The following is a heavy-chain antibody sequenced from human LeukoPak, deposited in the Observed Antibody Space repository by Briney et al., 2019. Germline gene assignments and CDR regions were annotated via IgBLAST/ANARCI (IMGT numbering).Heavy chain of an antibody. J-gene: IGHJ6*02. D-gene: IGHD6-13*01. V-gene: IGHV3-7*01. CDR1: GFTFSSYW. CDR2: IKQDGSEK. Sequence: GGSLRLSCAASGFTFSSYWMSWVRQAPGKGLEWVANIKQDGSEKYYVDSVEGRYTISRDNAKNSLYLQMNSQRAEDTAVHYCARDISSSWHHYYYYGMDVWGQGATVTVSS. CDR3: ARDISSSWHHYYYYGMDV.